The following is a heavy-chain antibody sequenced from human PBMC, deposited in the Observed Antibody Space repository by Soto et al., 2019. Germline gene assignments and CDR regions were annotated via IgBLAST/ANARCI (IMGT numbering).Heavy chain of an antibody. CDR2: ISSSGTFK. D-gene: IGHD2-15*01. CDR3: ARDPPHGGTSSWDADS. J-gene: IGHJ4*02. CDR1: GFIFNINS. V-gene: IGHV3-21*01. Sequence: GWSMRLSCEASGFIFNINSMNWFRQVPGKGLQWLSSISSSGTFKSYGDSVKGRFTISRDNAKNSLFLQMNNLSGEDTGLYYCARDPPHGGTSSWDADSWGPGTLVTVSS.